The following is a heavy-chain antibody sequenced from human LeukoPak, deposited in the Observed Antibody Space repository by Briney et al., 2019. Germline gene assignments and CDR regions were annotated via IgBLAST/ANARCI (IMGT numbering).Heavy chain of an antibody. J-gene: IGHJ5*02. Sequence: GESLKISCKGSGYSFTSYWIGWVRQMPGKGLEWMGIIYPGDSGTRYSPSFQGQVTISADKSISTAYLRWSSLKASNTAMYYCARQGLTYYDFWSGPNNWFDPWGQGTLVTVSS. D-gene: IGHD3-3*01. CDR3: ARQGLTYYDFWSGPNNWFDP. CDR1: GYSFTSYW. V-gene: IGHV5-51*01. CDR2: IYPGDSGT.